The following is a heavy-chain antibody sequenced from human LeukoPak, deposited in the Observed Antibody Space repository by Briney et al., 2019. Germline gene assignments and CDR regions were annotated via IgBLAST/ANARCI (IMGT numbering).Heavy chain of an antibody. CDR1: GGSFSGYY. CDR2: INHSGST. J-gene: IGHJ4*02. D-gene: IGHD3-22*01. V-gene: IGHV4-34*01. CDR3: AFRSDYYDSSGYQTNDY. Sequence: PSETLSLTCAVYGGSFSGYYWSWIRQPPGKGLEWIGGINHSGSTNYNPSLKSRVTISVDTSKNQFSLKLSSVTAADTAVYYCAFRSDYYDSSGYQTNDYWGQGTLVTVSS.